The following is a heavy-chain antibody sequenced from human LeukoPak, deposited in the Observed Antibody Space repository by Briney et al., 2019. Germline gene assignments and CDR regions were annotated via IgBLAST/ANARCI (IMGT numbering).Heavy chain of an antibody. J-gene: IGHJ3*02. CDR2: VYHSGST. D-gene: IGHD1-26*01. CDR1: GYSISSGYY. CDR3: ARHQWELGAFDI. V-gene: IGHV4-38-2*01. Sequence: SETLSLTCAVSGYSISSGYYWGWIRQPPGKGLAWIGSVYHSGSTYYNPSLKSRVTMSVDTSKNQFSLKLSSVTAADTAVYYCARHQWELGAFDIWGQGTMVTVFS.